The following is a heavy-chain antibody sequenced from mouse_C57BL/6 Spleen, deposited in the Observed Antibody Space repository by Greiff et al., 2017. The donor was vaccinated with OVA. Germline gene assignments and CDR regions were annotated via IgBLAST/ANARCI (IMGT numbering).Heavy chain of an antibody. CDR1: GYAFSSSW. D-gene: IGHD3-2*02. CDR2: IYPGDGDT. J-gene: IGHJ3*01. V-gene: IGHV1-82*01. Sequence: QVQLQQSGPELVKPGASVKISCKASGYAFSSSWMNWVKQRPGKGLEWIGRIYPGDGDTNYNGKFKGKATLTADKSSSTAYMQLSSLTSEDSAVYFCAREGGDSSCYVSYAYWGQGTLVTVSA. CDR3: AREGGDSSCYVSYAY.